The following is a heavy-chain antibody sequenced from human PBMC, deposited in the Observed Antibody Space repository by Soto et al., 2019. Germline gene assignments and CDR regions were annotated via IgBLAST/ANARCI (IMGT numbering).Heavy chain of an antibody. CDR3: ARSEATGLDY. CDR2: AHHSGRT. Sequence: SETLSLTCTVSGGSMTSINWWNWVRQSPGKGLEWIGEAHHSGRTNYNPSLKSRVTISVDKSKNHFSLKLSSVTAADTAVYYCARSEATGLDYWGQGTLVTVSS. CDR1: GGSMTSINW. V-gene: IGHV4-4*02. J-gene: IGHJ4*02. D-gene: IGHD1-26*01.